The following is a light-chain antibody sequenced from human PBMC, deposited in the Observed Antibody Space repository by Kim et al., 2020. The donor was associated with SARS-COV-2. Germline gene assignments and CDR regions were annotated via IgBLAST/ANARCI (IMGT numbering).Light chain of an antibody. CDR1: QSINTW. Sequence: LSASGGDRVSITCRASQSINTWLAWYQQIPGKAPKLLIYDASSLKSGVPSRFSGSGSGTEFTLTISSLQPGDLATYYCQQYNDFPTFGQGTKLEI. CDR3: QQYNDFPT. CDR2: DAS. V-gene: IGKV1-5*01. J-gene: IGKJ2*01.